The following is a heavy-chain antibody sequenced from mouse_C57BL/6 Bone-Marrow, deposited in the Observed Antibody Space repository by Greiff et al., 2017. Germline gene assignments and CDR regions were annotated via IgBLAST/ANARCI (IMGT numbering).Heavy chain of an antibody. V-gene: IGHV1-81*01. J-gene: IGHJ1*03. CDR3: ARRDYGSSYVSWYFDV. D-gene: IGHD1-1*01. CDR2: IYPRSGNT. Sequence: QVQLQQSGAELARPGASVKLSCKASGYTFTSYGISWVKQRTGQGLEWIGEIYPRSGNTYYNEKFKGKATLTADKSSSTAYMELRSLTSEDSAVYVCARRDYGSSYVSWYFDVWGTGTTVTVSS. CDR1: GYTFTSYG.